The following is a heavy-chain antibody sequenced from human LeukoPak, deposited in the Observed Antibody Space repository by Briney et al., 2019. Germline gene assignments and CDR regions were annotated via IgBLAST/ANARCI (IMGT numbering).Heavy chain of an antibody. CDR2: INAANGSI. J-gene: IGHJ4*02. Sequence: GASVKASCKASGDIFTNYGIHWVRQAPGQRLECMGWINAANGSIKYSQNFQGRVTFTADTSASTVYMEFDSLRSEDTAVYYCARDGGGIYGTTLLDYWGQGTLVTVSS. V-gene: IGHV1-3*01. CDR1: GDIFTNYG. D-gene: IGHD1/OR15-1a*01. CDR3: ARDGGGIYGTTLLDY.